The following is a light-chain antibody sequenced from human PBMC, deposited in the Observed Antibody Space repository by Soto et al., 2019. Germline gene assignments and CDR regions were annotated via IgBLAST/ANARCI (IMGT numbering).Light chain of an antibody. CDR2: LNSDGSH. CDR1: SGHSSYA. CDR3: QTWGTGLNWV. V-gene: IGLV4-69*01. Sequence: QAVLTQSPSASASLGASVKVTCTLSSGHSSYAIAWHQLQPEKGPRYLMKLNSDGSHTKGDGIPDRFSGSSSGAERYLTISSLQSEDEADYYCQTWGTGLNWVFGGGTKLTVL. J-gene: IGLJ3*02.